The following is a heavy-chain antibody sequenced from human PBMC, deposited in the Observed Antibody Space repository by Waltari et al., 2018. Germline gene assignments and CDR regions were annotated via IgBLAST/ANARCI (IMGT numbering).Heavy chain of an antibody. D-gene: IGHD4-17*01. J-gene: IGHJ6*03. V-gene: IGHV4-34*01. CDR1: GGSFSGYY. CDR2: LNHSGST. CDR3: ARLYGDYGARYYYYYMDV. Sequence: QVQLQQWGAGLLKPSETLSLTCAVYGGSFSGYYWSWIRQPPGKGLEWIGELNHSGSTNDNPSRKSRVATSVDTSKNQFSLKLSSVTAADTAVYYCARLYGDYGARYYYYYMDVWGKGTTVTVAS.